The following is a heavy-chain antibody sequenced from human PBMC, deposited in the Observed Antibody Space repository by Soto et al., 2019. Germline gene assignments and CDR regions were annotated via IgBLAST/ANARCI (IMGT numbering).Heavy chain of an antibody. Sequence: PGGSLRLSCAASGFTVSNNYMSWVRQGPGKGLEWVSIIYSVGNTNYADSVKGRFTISRDDSMNTMYLQMNSLRAEDTAVYYCAGEGPDCTTTYCSPRGFDAWGQGTLVTVAS. CDR1: GFTVSNNY. CDR2: IYSVGNT. V-gene: IGHV3-66*01. CDR3: AGEGPDCTTTYCSPRGFDA. D-gene: IGHD2-2*01. J-gene: IGHJ5*02.